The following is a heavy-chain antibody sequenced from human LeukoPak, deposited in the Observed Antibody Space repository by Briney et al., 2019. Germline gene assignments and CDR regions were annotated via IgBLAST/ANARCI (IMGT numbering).Heavy chain of an antibody. D-gene: IGHD6-19*01. J-gene: IGHJ5*02. CDR3: ARVGGWLHCDH. V-gene: IGHV3-7*05. CDR2: IKQDGSDK. CDR1: GFTFSSYW. Sequence: GGSLRLSCAASGFTFSSYWMTWVRQAPGKGLEWVANIKQDGSDKYNVDSVKGRFTISRDNAKNSLYLQMNSLRAEDTAVYYCARVGGWLHCDHWGQGTLVTVSS.